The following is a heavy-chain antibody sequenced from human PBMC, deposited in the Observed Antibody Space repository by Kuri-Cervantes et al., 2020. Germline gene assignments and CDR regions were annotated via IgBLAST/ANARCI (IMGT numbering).Heavy chain of an antibody. D-gene: IGHD4-17*01. Sequence: ASVKVSCKASGYTFTSYAMHWVRQAPGQRLEWMGWINAGNGNTKYSQKFQGRVTISRDMSTSTAYMELSSLRSDDTAVYYCAAATVSRPEYFQHWGQGSLVTVSS. V-gene: IGHV1-3*01. CDR1: GYTFTSYA. CDR3: AAATVSRPEYFQH. CDR2: INAGNGNT. J-gene: IGHJ1*01.